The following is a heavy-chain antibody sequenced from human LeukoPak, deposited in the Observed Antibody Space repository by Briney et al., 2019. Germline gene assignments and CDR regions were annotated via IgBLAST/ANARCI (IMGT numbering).Heavy chain of an antibody. Sequence: GGSLRLSCAASGFIFSSYSMNWVRQAPGKGLEWVSYISSSSSTIYYADSVKGRFTISRDNAKNSLYLQMNSLRAEDTALYYCARDRSYDSSGYYYIAFDIWGQGTMVTVSS. D-gene: IGHD3-22*01. CDR1: GFIFSSYS. J-gene: IGHJ3*02. CDR2: ISSSSSTI. V-gene: IGHV3-48*01. CDR3: ARDRSYDSSGYYYIAFDI.